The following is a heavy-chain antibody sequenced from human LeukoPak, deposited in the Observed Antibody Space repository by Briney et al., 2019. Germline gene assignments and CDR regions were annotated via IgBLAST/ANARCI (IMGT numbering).Heavy chain of an antibody. CDR3: ATPPTVTRNY. Sequence: PGGSLRLSCAASGITFSSYAMSWVRQAPGKGLEWVSSISGSGGRTHYTDSVKGRFTISRDNSKNTLYLQMNSLRAEDTAVYYCATPPTVTRNYWGQGTLVTVSS. CDR2: ISGSGGRT. CDR1: GITFSSYA. D-gene: IGHD4-17*01. V-gene: IGHV3-23*01. J-gene: IGHJ4*02.